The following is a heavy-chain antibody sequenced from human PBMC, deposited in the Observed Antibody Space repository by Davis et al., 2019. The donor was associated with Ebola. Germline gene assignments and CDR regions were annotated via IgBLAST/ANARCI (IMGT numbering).Heavy chain of an antibody. CDR2: IYAGNGNT. CDR3: ARGVVVPAAPTYYYYGMDV. J-gene: IGHJ6*02. Sequence: AASVKVSCKASGYTFTSYAMHWVRQAPGQRLEWMGWIYAGNGNTKYSQKFQGRVTITRDTSASTAYMELSSLRSEDTAVYYCARGVVVPAAPTYYYYGMDVWGQGTTVTVSS. V-gene: IGHV1-3*01. CDR1: GYTFTSYA. D-gene: IGHD2-2*01.